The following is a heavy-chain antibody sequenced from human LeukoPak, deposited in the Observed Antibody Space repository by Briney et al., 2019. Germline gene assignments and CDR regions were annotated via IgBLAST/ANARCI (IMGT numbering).Heavy chain of an antibody. J-gene: IGHJ4*02. CDR2: ISSRDGST. CDR3: AKGSTVTKLYFEY. D-gene: IGHD1-1*01. Sequence: GGSLRLSCAASGFTFSSYAMSWVRQAPAKALEWVSAISSRDGSTYYADSVKGRFTISRDNSKNTLYLQVNSLRAEDTAVYYCAKGSTVTKLYFEYWGQGTLVTVSS. CDR1: GFTFSSYA. V-gene: IGHV3-23*01.